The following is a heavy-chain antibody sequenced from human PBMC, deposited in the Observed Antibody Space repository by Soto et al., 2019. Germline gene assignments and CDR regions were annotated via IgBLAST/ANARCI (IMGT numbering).Heavy chain of an antibody. V-gene: IGHV4-39*07. CDR2: IYHSGST. CDR3: AKCITALAPIDY. D-gene: IGHD6-6*01. CDR1: GGSRSSNSYY. J-gene: IGHJ4*01. Sequence: TLSVTCTVWGGSRSSNSYYCARISQPPGKGLEWIGEIYHSGSTNYNPSLKSRVTISVDKSKNQFSLKLSSVTAADTAVYYCAKCITALAPIDYWGHGTLVTVSS.